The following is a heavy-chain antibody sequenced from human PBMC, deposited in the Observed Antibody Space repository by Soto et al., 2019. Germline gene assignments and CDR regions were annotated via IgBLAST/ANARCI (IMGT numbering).Heavy chain of an antibody. CDR1: GGSISSYY. V-gene: IGHV4-59*01. J-gene: IGHJ6*02. Sequence: QVQLQESGPGLVKPSETLSLTSTVSGGSISSYYWSWIRQPPGKGLEWIGYIYYSGSTNYNPSLKSRVTVSVNTSKNQCTLKLSSVTAADTAVYYCARGSYALQNHYYYGMDVWGQGTTVTDSS. D-gene: IGHD2-2*01. CDR3: ARGSYALQNHYYYGMDV. CDR2: IYYSGST.